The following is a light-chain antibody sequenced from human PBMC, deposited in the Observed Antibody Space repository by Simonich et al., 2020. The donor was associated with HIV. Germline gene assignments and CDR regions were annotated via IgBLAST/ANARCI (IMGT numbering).Light chain of an antibody. V-gene: IGKV1-16*02. CDR1: QDINNY. Sequence: DILMTQSPSSLSASVGGRVTITCRASQDINNYLAWVQQKPGTAPKSLIYAASSLQSGVPSKFSGSGSGTDFALTISSLQPEDSATYYCQHYNSFPYTFGQGTKLEI. CDR3: QHYNSFPYT. J-gene: IGKJ2*01. CDR2: AAS.